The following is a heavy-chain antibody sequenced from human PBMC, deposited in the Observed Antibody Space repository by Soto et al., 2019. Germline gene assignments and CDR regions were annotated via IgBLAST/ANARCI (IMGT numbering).Heavy chain of an antibody. CDR2: IYHTGNA. Sequence: PSETLSLTCGVSGDSISNSRFYWAWIRQPPGEGLEWIGSIYHTGNAYYNTSLKSRVTISVDTSKNQFSLKVTSVTAADTALYYCARDYFDSSDYTTNWFDPWGQGTLVTVSS. J-gene: IGHJ5*02. CDR1: GDSISNSRFY. CDR3: ARDYFDSSDYTTNWFDP. D-gene: IGHD3-22*01. V-gene: IGHV4-39*01.